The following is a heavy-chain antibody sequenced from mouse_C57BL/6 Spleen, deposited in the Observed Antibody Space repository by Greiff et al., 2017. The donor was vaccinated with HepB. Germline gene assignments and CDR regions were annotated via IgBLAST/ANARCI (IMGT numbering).Heavy chain of an antibody. J-gene: IGHJ4*01. V-gene: IGHV1-19*01. CDR2: INPYNGGT. CDR1: GYTFTDYY. Sequence: EVQLQESGPVLVKPGASVKMSCKASGYTFTDYYMNWVKQSHGKSLEWIGVINPYNGGTSYNQKFKGKATLTVDKSSSTAYMELNSLISEDSSVYYCALKLGQSAMDYWGQGTSVTVSS. D-gene: IGHD4-1*01. CDR3: ALKLGQSAMDY.